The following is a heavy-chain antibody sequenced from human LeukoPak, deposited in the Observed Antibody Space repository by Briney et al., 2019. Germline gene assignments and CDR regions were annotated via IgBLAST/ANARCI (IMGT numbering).Heavy chain of an antibody. CDR3: AKDSSPRYYDYVWGSPYYFDY. V-gene: IGHV3-23*01. Sequence: GGSLRLSCAASGFTFSSYAMSWVRQAPGKGLEWVSAISGSGGSTYYADSVKGRFTISRDNSKNTLYLQMNSLRAEDTAVYYCAKDSSPRYYDYVWGSPYYFDYWGQGTLVTVSS. J-gene: IGHJ4*02. D-gene: IGHD3-16*01. CDR1: GFTFSSYA. CDR2: ISGSGGST.